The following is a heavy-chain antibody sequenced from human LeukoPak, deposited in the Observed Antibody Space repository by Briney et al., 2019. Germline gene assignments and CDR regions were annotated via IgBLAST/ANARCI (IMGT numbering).Heavy chain of an antibody. CDR3: ASGGIAAAGHYYYYGMDV. CDR1: GFTVSSNY. CDR2: IYSGGST. D-gene: IGHD6-13*01. Sequence: TGGSLRLSCAASGFTVSSNYMSWVRQAPGKGLEWVSVIYSGGSTYYADSVKGRFTISRDNSKNTLYLQMNSLRAEDTAVYYCASGGIAAAGHYYYYGMDVWGQGTTVTVSS. J-gene: IGHJ6*02. V-gene: IGHV3-66*01.